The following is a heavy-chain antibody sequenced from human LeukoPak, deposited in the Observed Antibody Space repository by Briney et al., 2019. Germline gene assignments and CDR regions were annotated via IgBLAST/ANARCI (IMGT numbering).Heavy chain of an antibody. Sequence: SETLSLTCSVSGGSINYWSWIRQPPGKGLEWIAYIYYSGSTNYNPSLRSRVTISVDMSKNQFSLKLSSVTAADTAVYYCARNQIQLFPYDAFDIWGQGTMVTVSS. CDR1: GGSINY. D-gene: IGHD1-14*01. V-gene: IGHV4-59*01. J-gene: IGHJ3*02. CDR3: ARNQIQLFPYDAFDI. CDR2: IYYSGST.